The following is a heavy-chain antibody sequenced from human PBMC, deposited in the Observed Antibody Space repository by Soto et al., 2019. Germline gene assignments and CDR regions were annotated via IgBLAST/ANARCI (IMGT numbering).Heavy chain of an antibody. D-gene: IGHD2-8*01. J-gene: IGHJ6*02. CDR1: GDSVSSNSAA. CDR3: ARVSPYCTNGVCPDYGMDV. Sequence: SQTLSLTCAISGDSVSSNSAAWNWIRPSPSRGLEWLGRTYYRSKWYNDYAVSVKSRITINPDTSKNQFSLQLNSVTPEDTAVYYCARVSPYCTNGVCPDYGMDVWGQGTTVTVSS. V-gene: IGHV6-1*01. CDR2: TYYRSKWYN.